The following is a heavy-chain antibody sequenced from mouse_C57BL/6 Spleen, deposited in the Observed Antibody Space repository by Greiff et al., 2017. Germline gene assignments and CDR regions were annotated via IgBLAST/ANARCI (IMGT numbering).Heavy chain of an antibody. V-gene: IGHV1-26*01. CDR1: GYTFTDYY. CDR2: INPNNGGT. Sequence: VQLQQSGPELVKPGASVKISCKASGYTFTDYYMNWVKQSHGKSLEWIGDINPNNGGTSYNQKFKGKATLTVDKSSSTAYMELRSLTSEDSAVYYCARRQLRTSWFAYWGQGTLVTVSA. D-gene: IGHD3-2*02. CDR3: ARRQLRTSWFAY. J-gene: IGHJ3*01.